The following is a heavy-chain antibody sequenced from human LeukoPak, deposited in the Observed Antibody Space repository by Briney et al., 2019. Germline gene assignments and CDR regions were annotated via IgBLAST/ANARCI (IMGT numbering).Heavy chain of an antibody. CDR2: ISYDGGNK. CDR1: GFTISSYA. D-gene: IGHD2-21*02. Sequence: PGGSLRLSCAASGFTISSYAMHWVRQAPGKGLEWVAVISYDGGNKYYADSVKGRFTSPIDNSKNTLYLQMNSLRAEDTAVYYCARDRIVVVTGYGMDVWGQGTTVTVSS. J-gene: IGHJ6*02. CDR3: ARDRIVVVTGYGMDV. V-gene: IGHV3-30-3*01.